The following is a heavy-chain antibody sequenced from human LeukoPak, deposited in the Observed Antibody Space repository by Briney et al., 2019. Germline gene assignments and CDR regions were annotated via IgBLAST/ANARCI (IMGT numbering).Heavy chain of an antibody. CDR3: AREMSYYYDSSAYYYWYSCFDY. CDR2: ISAYNGNT. D-gene: IGHD3-22*01. Sequence: ASVKVPCKASGYTFTNYGISWVRQAPGQGLEWMGWISAYNGNTNYAQKLQGRVTMTTDTSTSTAYMELRSLRSDDTAVYYCAREMSYYYDSSAYYYWYSCFDYWGQGTLVTVSS. V-gene: IGHV1-18*01. J-gene: IGHJ4*02. CDR1: GYTFTNYG.